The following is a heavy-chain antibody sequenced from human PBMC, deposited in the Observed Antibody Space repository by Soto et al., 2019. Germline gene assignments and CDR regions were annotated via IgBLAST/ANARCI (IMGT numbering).Heavy chain of an antibody. D-gene: IGHD2-8*01. Sequence: ASVKVSCKASGYTFTSYYMHWVRQAPGQGLEWMGIINPSGGSTSYAQKFQGRVTMTRDTSTSTVYMELSSLRSEDTAVYYCARGYCTNGVCGSYGMDVWGQGTTVTVSS. CDR2: INPSGGST. J-gene: IGHJ6*02. CDR3: ARGYCTNGVCGSYGMDV. CDR1: GYTFTSYY. V-gene: IGHV1-46*01.